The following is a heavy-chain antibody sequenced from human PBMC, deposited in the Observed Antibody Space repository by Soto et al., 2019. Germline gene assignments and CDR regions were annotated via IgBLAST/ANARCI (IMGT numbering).Heavy chain of an antibody. Sequence: EAQLLESGGGLVQPGESLTLSCVASHFAFNIDAMTWVRQAPGKGLEWVSSMSGSGSSIYYADSVKGRFTITRDKSKQTLYLQSNSVRADDTAVYWVARDIWNGVYYGLDVWGQGTTFTV. J-gene: IGHJ6*02. CDR3: ARDIWNGVYYGLDV. D-gene: IGHD1-1*01. CDR2: MSGSGSSI. CDR1: HFAFNIDA. V-gene: IGHV3-23*01.